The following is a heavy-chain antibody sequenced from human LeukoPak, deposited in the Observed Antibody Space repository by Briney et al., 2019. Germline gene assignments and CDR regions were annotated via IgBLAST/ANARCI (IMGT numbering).Heavy chain of an antibody. CDR2: ITDDGSNK. V-gene: IGHV3-30*18. CDR3: AKDRDILTGYLDY. Sequence: GGSLRLSCAASGFTFSKYGMHWVRQAPGKGLEWVAVITDDGSNKYYVDSVKGRFTISKDNSKNTLCLQMNSLRAEDTAVYYCAKDRDILTGYLDYSGQGTQVTVSS. CDR1: GFTFSKYG. J-gene: IGHJ4*02. D-gene: IGHD3-9*01.